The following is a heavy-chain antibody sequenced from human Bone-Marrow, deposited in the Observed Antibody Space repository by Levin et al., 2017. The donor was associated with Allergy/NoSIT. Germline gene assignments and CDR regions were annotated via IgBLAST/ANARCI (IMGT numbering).Heavy chain of an antibody. D-gene: IGHD2-21*02. CDR1: GFTFNDYA. Sequence: GGSLRLSCAASGFTFNDYAMHWVRQAPGKGLEWVSCITWNSGTVAYADSVKGRFTISRENADNSLYLQMHSLRAEDTAFYYCVKGIGPVVTANLAFDDWGRGTLVTVSS. J-gene: IGHJ4*02. V-gene: IGHV3-9*01. CDR2: ITWNSGTV. CDR3: VKGIGPVVTANLAFDD.